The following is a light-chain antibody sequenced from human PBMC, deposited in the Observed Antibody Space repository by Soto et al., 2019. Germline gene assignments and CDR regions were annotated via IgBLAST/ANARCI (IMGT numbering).Light chain of an antibody. CDR3: CSYAGNSGV. V-gene: IGLV2-23*02. Sequence: QSVLTQPASVSGSPGQSIIISCTGTSSDVGSYNFVSWYQQHPGKAPKLMIYEVSKRPSGVCNRFSGSKSGNTASLTISGLQPEDEADYYCCSYAGNSGVFGGGTKLTVL. CDR1: SSDVGSYNF. J-gene: IGLJ3*02. CDR2: EVS.